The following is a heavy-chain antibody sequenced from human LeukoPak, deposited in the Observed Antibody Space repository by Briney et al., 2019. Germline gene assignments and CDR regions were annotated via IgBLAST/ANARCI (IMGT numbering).Heavy chain of an antibody. CDR2: INAGNGIT. CDR3: ARDWTYYYDSSGYYLYNWFDP. J-gene: IGHJ5*02. V-gene: IGHV1-3*01. CDR1: GYTFTSYA. Sequence: AAVKVLCKASGYTFTSYAMHWVRQAPGQRLEWMGWINAGNGITKYSQKFQGRVTITRDTSASTAYMELSSLRSEDTAVYYCARDWTYYYDSSGYYLYNWFDPWGQGTLVTVSS. D-gene: IGHD3-22*01.